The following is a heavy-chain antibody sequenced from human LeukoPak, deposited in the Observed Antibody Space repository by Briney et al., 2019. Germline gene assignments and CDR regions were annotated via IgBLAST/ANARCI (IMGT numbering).Heavy chain of an antibody. Sequence: EASVKVSCKASRYTFTRYDVYRVVQATGQRLEWMGWMNPNSGNTGYAQKFQGRVTMTRDASISTAYMELSSLTSEDTAVYYCARLGIYDGNSYGSFWGQGTLVTVSS. J-gene: IGHJ4*02. D-gene: IGHD5-18*01. CDR3: ARLGIYDGNSYGSF. CDR2: MNPNSGNT. CDR1: RYTFTRYD. V-gene: IGHV1-8*01.